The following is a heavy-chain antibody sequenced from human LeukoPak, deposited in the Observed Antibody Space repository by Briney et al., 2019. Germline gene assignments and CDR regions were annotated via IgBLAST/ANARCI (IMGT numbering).Heavy chain of an antibody. CDR3: ARAPHYSNYGPYYYGMDV. D-gene: IGHD4-11*01. CDR2: IYSGGGT. J-gene: IGHJ6*02. V-gene: IGHV3-53*01. Sequence: GGSLRLSCAASGFTVSNTYMSWVRQAPGKGLEWVSLIYSGGGTYSADSVKGRFTISRDISKNTLYLQMNSLRAEDTAVYYCARAPHYSNYGPYYYGMDVWGQGTTVTVSS. CDR1: GFTVSNTY.